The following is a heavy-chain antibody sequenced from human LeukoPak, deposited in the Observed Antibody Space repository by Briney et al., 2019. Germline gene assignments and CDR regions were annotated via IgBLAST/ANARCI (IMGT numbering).Heavy chain of an antibody. J-gene: IGHJ6*03. Sequence: HGASVKVSCKASGGTFSSYAISWVRQAPGRGLEWMGGIIPIFGTANYAQKFQGRVTITADKSTSTAYMELSSLRSEDTAVYYCARDRYCSSTSCYQGMDVWGKGTTVTVSS. D-gene: IGHD2-2*01. CDR1: GGTFSSYA. V-gene: IGHV1-69*06. CDR2: IIPIFGTA. CDR3: ARDRYCSSTSCYQGMDV.